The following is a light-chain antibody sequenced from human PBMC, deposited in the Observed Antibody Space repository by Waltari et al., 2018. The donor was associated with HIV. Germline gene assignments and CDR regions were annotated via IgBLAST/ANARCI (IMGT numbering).Light chain of an antibody. J-gene: IGLJ2*01. CDR1: NIASKS. CDR2: DDS. V-gene: IGLV3-21*04. Sequence: SYVLTQPPSVSMAPGKPARITCGGSNIASKSVHWYQQKPGQAPVLVIYDDSDRPSGIPERFSGSNSGNTATLTISRVEAGDEADYYCQVWDSGIVVFGGGTKVTVL. CDR3: QVWDSGIVV.